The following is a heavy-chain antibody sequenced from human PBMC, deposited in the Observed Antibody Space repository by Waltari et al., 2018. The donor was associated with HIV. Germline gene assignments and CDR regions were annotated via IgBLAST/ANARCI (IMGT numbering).Heavy chain of an antibody. CDR2: INSDGSST. D-gene: IGHD4-17*01. J-gene: IGHJ5*02. Sequence: EVQLVESGGGLVQPGGSLRLSCAASGFTFSSYWMHWVRQAPGKGLVWVSRINSDGSSTSYADSVKGRFTISRDNAKNTLYLQMNSLRAEDTAVYYCEATPRATVTMWFDPWGQGTLVTVSS. CDR3: EATPRATVTMWFDP. V-gene: IGHV3-74*01. CDR1: GFTFSSYW.